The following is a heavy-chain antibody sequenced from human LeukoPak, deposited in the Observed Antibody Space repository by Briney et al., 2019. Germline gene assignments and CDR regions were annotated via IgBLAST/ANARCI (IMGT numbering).Heavy chain of an antibody. Sequence: PGGSLRLSCAVSGFTFSRYGMHWIRQAPGKGMEWLTFIWYDDKNDQEYAESVKGRFTISRDNSKNTLHLQMNSLRTEDTAMYYCAKDRCSISNCREAFEIWGQGTSVTVSS. D-gene: IGHD2-2*01. J-gene: IGHJ3*02. CDR1: GFTFSRYG. CDR2: IWYDDKNDQ. CDR3: AKDRCSISNCREAFEI. V-gene: IGHV3-30*02.